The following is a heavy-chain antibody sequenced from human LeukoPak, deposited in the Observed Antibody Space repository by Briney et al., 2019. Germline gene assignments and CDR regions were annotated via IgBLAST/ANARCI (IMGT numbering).Heavy chain of an antibody. CDR3: ARVSDPAYGDYAHGAFDI. V-gene: IGHV3-30*02. Sequence: GGSLRLSCATSGFTFVNYGIHWVRQAPGKGLEWVAFIRYDGTTTYYTDSVKGRFTVFRGDSKTTLYLQMNSLRPEDTAVYYCARVSDPAYGDYAHGAFDIWGQGTMVTVSS. D-gene: IGHD4-17*01. CDR2: IRYDGTTT. J-gene: IGHJ3*02. CDR1: GFTFVNYG.